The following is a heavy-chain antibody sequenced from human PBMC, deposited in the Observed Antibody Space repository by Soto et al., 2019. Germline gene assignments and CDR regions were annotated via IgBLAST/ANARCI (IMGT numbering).Heavy chain of an antibody. D-gene: IGHD5-18*01. CDR1: GYTFTGYY. J-gene: IGHJ6*03. Sequence: QVQLVQSGAEVKKPGASVKVSCKASGYTFTGYYMHWVRQAPGQGLEWMGWINPNSGGTNYAQKFQGWVTMTSDTSSSTAYMELSRLRSDDTAVYYCAREGDFDTAMVGSHYMDVWGKGTTVTVSS. CDR3: AREGDFDTAMVGSHYMDV. V-gene: IGHV1-2*04. CDR2: INPNSGGT.